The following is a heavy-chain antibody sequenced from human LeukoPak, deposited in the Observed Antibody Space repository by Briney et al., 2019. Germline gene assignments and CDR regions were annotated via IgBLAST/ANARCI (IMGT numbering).Heavy chain of an antibody. CDR2: ISGSGSST. D-gene: IGHD6-19*01. CDR3: AKSAAVPGSNWFDP. CDR1: GFTFSSYA. Sequence: GGSLRLSCAASGFTFSSYAMNWLRQAPGKGLEGVSTISGSGSSTYYADSVTGQFTISRDNSKNTLYLQMNSLRAEDTAVYYCAKSAAVPGSNWFDPWGQGTLVTVSS. J-gene: IGHJ5*02. V-gene: IGHV3-23*01.